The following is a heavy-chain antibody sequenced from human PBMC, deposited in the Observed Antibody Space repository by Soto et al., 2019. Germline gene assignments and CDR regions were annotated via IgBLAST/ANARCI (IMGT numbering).Heavy chain of an antibody. J-gene: IGHJ4*02. D-gene: IGHD2-8*01. Sequence: EVQLLESGGGLVQPGGSLRLSCAASGFTFSSYAMSWVRQSPGKGLEWVSAISASGGSTSYADSVKGRFTSSRDNSKNTLYLQGNGLGTEDTAVYCCAKDDLGYCTNGVCSLPFASWGQGTLVTVT. CDR2: ISASGGST. V-gene: IGHV3-23*01. CDR1: GFTFSSYA. CDR3: AKDDLGYCTNGVCSLPFAS.